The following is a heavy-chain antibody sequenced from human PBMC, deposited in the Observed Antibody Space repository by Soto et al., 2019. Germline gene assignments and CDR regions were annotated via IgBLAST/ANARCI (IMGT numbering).Heavy chain of an antibody. V-gene: IGHV1-46*01. CDR3: VRGYCTTSPCSGDFQF. Sequence: ASVKLSCKASGYKFTTYFIHWVRQDTGQGLEWMGMIHPSGDTGYAQKFRGRVTMTIDTSTATAYMELRNLTSEDTAVYFSVRGYCTTSPCSGDFQFWGQGTLVTVSS. D-gene: IGHD2-15*01. J-gene: IGHJ1*01. CDR1: GYKFTTYF. CDR2: IHPSGDT.